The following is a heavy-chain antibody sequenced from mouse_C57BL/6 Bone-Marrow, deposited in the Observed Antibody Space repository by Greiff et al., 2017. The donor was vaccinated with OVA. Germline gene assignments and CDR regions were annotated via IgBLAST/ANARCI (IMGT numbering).Heavy chain of an antibody. CDR3: ARLTGTLYYFDY. CDR1: GYTFTSYW. D-gene: IGHD4-1*01. J-gene: IGHJ2*01. CDR2: IDPNSGGT. Sequence: QVHVKQPGAELVKPGASVKLSCKASGYTFTSYWMHWVKQRPGRGLEWIGRIDPNSGGTKYNEKFKSKATLTVDKPSSTAYMQLSSLTSEDSAVYYCARLTGTLYYFDYWGQGTTLTVSS. V-gene: IGHV1-72*01.